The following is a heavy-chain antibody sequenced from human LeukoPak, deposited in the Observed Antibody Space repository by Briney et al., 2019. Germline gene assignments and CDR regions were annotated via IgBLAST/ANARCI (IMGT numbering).Heavy chain of an antibody. Sequence: SETLSLTCTVSGGSISSGGYYWSWIRPHPGKGLEWIGYIYYSGSTYYNPSLKSRVTISVDTSKNQFSLKLSSVTAADTAVYYCARGYRDYGGSGSGYYFDYWGQGTLVTVSS. CDR3: ARGYRDYGGSGSGYYFDY. J-gene: IGHJ4*02. CDR1: GGSISSGGYY. CDR2: IYYSGST. V-gene: IGHV4-31*03. D-gene: IGHD4-23*01.